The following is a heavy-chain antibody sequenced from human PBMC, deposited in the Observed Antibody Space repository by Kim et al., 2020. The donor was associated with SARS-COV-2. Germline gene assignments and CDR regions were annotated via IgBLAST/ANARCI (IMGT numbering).Heavy chain of an antibody. D-gene: IGHD3-22*01. J-gene: IGHJ4*02. CDR3: ARNYYDSRTVVGWGPSDY. V-gene: IGHV3-7*04. Sequence: KGRFTLSRENAKNSLYLQMNSLGAEDTAVYYCARNYYDSRTVVGWGPSDYWGQGTLVTVSS.